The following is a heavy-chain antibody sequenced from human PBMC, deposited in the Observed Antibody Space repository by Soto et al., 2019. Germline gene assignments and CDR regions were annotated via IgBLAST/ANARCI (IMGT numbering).Heavy chain of an antibody. CDR3: ARRRIVPAARERNRYYYYYMDV. Sequence: ASVKVSCKASGYTFTSYDINWVRQATGQGLEWMGWMNPNSGNTGYAQKFQGRVTMTRNTSISTAYMELSSLRSEDTAVYYCARRRIVPAARERNRYYYYYMDVWGKGKTVTVS. J-gene: IGHJ6*03. CDR2: MNPNSGNT. V-gene: IGHV1-8*01. CDR1: GYTFTSYD. D-gene: IGHD2-2*01.